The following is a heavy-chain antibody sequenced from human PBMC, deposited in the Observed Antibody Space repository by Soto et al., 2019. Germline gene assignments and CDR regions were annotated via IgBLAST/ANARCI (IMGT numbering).Heavy chain of an antibody. D-gene: IGHD6-13*01. CDR1: VFSFIIYT. V-gene: IGHV3-21*06. J-gene: IGHJ4*02. Sequence: WVSXRLSCSASVFSFIIYTINWVRHAPGKGLEWVSTISTTGNYINYADSVKGRFTVSRDNAKNLLYLHLNRLRGNDTGVYYCEIKRERAAWGQGTLV. CDR3: EIKRERAA. CDR2: ISTTGNYI.